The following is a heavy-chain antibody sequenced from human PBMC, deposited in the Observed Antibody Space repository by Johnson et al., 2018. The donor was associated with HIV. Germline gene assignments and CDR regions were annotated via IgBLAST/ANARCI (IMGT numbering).Heavy chain of an antibody. J-gene: IGHJ3*02. CDR1: GFNVSSNY. CDR3: ARESPSGGGNDAFDI. V-gene: IGHV3-66*01. Sequence: MQLVESGGGVVQPGGSLRLSCAASGFNVSSNYMSWVRQAPGKGLEWVSLIYSGGTTYYTDSVKGRFTISRDNSKNTLYLQMNSLRAEDTAVYYCARESPSGGGNDAFDIWGQGTMVTVSS. CDR2: IYSGGTT. D-gene: IGHD3-10*01.